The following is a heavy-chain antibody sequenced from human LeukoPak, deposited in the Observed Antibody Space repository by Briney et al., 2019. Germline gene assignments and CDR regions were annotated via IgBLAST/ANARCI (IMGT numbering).Heavy chain of an antibody. CDR1: GGSISSSNW. J-gene: IGHJ5*02. D-gene: IGHD1-26*01. CDR3: ARDRASGSYVGKGNWFDP. CDR2: IYHSGST. V-gene: IGHV4-4*02. Sequence: ASGTLSLTCAVSGGSISSSNWWSWVRQPPGKGLEWIGEIYHSGSTNYNPSLKSRVTISVDKSKNQFSLKLSSVTAADTAVYYCARDRASGSYVGKGNWFDPWGQGTLVTVSS.